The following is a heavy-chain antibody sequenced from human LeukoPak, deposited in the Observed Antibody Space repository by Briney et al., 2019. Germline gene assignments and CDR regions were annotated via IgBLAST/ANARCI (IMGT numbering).Heavy chain of an antibody. D-gene: IGHD2-15*01. J-gene: IGHJ4*02. CDR3: ATIVVVAATAFDY. CDR2: IIPIFGSA. CDR1: GGTFSSYA. V-gene: IGHV1-69*13. Sequence: SVKVSCKASGGTFSSYAISWVRQPPGQGLEWMGGIIPIFGSANYAQTFQGRVSITADESTSTAYMELSSLRSEDTAVYYCATIVVVAATAFDYWGQGTLVTVSS.